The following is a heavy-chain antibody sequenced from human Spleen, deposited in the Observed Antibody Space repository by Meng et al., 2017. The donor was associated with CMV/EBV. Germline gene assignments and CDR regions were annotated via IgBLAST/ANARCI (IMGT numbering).Heavy chain of an antibody. J-gene: IGHJ6*02. V-gene: IGHV3-49*04. CDR2: IRSKAYGGTT. CDR3: TRSFQLLNYYFYGMDV. CDR1: GFTFSTYA. Sequence: GESLKISCAASGFTFSTYAMSWVRQAPGKGLEWVGFIRSKAYGGTTEYAASVKGRFTISRDDSKSIAYVQMNSLKTEDTAVYYCTRSFQLLNYYFYGMDVWGQGTTVTVSS. D-gene: IGHD2-2*01.